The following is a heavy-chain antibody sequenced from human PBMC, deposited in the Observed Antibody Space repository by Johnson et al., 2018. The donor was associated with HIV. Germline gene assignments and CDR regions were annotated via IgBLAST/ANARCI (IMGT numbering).Heavy chain of an antibody. V-gene: IGHV3-15*01. D-gene: IGHD6-6*01. CDR3: ARELRIAARGLAFDI. CDR1: GFTFSNAW. J-gene: IGHJ3*02. Sequence: VQLVESGGGLVKPGGSLRLSCAASGFTFSNAWMSWVRQAPGRGLEWVGRIKRQIDGGTTDYATPVKGRFTFSRDNAKKSLYLQMNSLRAEDTAVYYCARELRIAARGLAFDIGGRGTMVTVSS. CDR2: IKRQIDGGTT.